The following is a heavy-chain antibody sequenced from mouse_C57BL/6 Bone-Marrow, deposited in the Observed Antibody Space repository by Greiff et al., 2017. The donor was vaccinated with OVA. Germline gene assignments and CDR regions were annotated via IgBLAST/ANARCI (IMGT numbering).Heavy chain of an antibody. CDR2: SRNKANDYTT. CDR1: GFTFSDFY. CDR3: ARDDYYWYFDV. J-gene: IGHJ1*03. V-gene: IGHV7-1*01. Sequence: EVNVVESGGGLVQSGRSLRLSCATSGFTFSDFYMEWVRQAPGKGLEWIAASRNKANDYTTEYSASVKGRFIVSRDTSQSILYLQMNALRAEDTAMYYCARDDYYWYFDVWGTGTTVTVSS.